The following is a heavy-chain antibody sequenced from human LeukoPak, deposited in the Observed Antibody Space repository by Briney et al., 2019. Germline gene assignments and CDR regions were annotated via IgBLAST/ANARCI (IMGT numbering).Heavy chain of an antibody. CDR3: ASWDTAMVTGDY. V-gene: IGHV3-21*01. J-gene: IGHJ4*02. D-gene: IGHD5-18*01. CDR1: GFTFSSYS. CDR2: ISSSSSYI. Sequence: GGSLRLSCAASGFTFSSYSMNWVRQAPGKGLEWVSSISSSSSYIYYADSVKGRFTISRDNAKNSLYLQMNSLRAEDTAVYYCASWDTAMVTGDYWGQGTLVTVSS.